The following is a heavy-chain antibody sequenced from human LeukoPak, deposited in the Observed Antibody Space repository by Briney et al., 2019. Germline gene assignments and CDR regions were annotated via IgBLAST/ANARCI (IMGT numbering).Heavy chain of an antibody. V-gene: IGHV4-59*08. J-gene: IGHJ5*02. Sequence: PSETLSLTCTVSGSSVSGHYWSWIRQPPGKGLEWIGYLYSSGSTNYNPSLKGRVTMSVDTSKNQFSLKVNSVTAADTAVYYCARLLGTGNTGYYHDPWGQGMLVTVSS. D-gene: IGHD3-22*01. CDR2: LYSSGST. CDR1: GSSVSGHY. CDR3: ARLLGTGNTGYYHDP.